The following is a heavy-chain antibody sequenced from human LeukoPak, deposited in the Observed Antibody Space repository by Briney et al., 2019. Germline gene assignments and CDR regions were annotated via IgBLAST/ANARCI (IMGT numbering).Heavy chain of an antibody. Sequence: PGGSLRLPCAASGFIVSSNYMTWVRQAPGKGLEWLSVIYSGGDTYYADSVKGRFTISRDNSKNTLYLQMNSLRAEDTAVYYCARRSGEGYFDCWGQGTLVTVSS. V-gene: IGHV3-66*01. CDR1: GFIVSSNY. CDR3: ARRSGEGYFDC. D-gene: IGHD1-26*01. J-gene: IGHJ4*02. CDR2: IYSGGDT.